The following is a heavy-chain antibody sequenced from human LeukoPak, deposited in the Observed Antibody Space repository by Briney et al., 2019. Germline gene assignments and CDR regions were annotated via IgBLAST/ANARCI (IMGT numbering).Heavy chain of an antibody. V-gene: IGHV4-34*01. D-gene: IGHD6-13*01. CDR2: INHSGST. CDR3: ARGVEAAAPWFDP. CDR1: GGSFSGYY. J-gene: IGHJ5*02. Sequence: RPSETLSLTCAVYGGSFSGYYWSWIRQPPGKGLEWVGEINHSGSTNYNPSLKSRVTISVDTSKNQFSLKLSSVTAADTAVYYCARGVEAAAPWFDPWGQGTLVTVSS.